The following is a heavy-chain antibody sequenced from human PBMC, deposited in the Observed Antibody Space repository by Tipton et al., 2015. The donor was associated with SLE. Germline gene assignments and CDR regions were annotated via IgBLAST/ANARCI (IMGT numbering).Heavy chain of an antibody. D-gene: IGHD4-11*01. J-gene: IGHJ2*01. Sequence: GLVKPSETLSLTCTVSGGSISSHYWSWIRQPPGTGLEWIGNIFYSGSTNYHPSLKSRVTISVDTSKNHFSLKLISVTAADTAVYYCAREFLNPVTTVHYYFDLWGRGTLVTVSS. V-gene: IGHV4-59*11. CDR3: AREFLNPVTTVHYYFDL. CDR2: IFYSGST. CDR1: GGSISSHY.